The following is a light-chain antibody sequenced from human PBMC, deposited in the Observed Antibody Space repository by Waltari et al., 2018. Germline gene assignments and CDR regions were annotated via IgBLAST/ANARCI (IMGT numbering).Light chain of an antibody. J-gene: IGLJ6*01. V-gene: IGLV2-14*03. Sequence: QSALTQPASVSGSPGQSITISCTGPSRAVGGHDFVSWYQQYPGKAPKLIIYGVSDRPSGVSNRFSGSKSGNTASLTISGLQTEDEADYYCSSYTSTSTPYNVFGSGTKVTVL. CDR1: SRAVGGHDF. CDR2: GVS. CDR3: SSYTSTSTPYNV.